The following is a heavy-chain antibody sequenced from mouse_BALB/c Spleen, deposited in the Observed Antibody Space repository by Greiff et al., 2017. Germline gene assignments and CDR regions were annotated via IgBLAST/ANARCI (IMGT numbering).Heavy chain of an antibody. CDR1: GFTFSSFG. D-gene: IGHD1-1*01. V-gene: IGHV5-17*02. CDR3: ARSRYGSSQLEYAMDY. J-gene: IGHJ4*01. CDR2: ISSGSSTI. Sequence: EVQLVESGGGLVQPGGSRKLSCAASGFTFSSFGMHWVRQAPEKGLEWVAYISSGSSTIYYADTVKGRFTISRDNPKNTLFLQMTSLRSEDTAMYYCARSRYGSSQLEYAMDYWGQGTSVTVSS.